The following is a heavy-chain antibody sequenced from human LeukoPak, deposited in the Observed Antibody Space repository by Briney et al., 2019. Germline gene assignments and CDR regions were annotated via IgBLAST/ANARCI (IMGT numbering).Heavy chain of an antibody. CDR1: GGSISVYY. D-gene: IGHD2-2*01. Sequence: PSETLSLTCSLSGGSISVYYWSWIRQSPEKGLEWIGYIYHDGSTNYNPSLRSRVTISADTSKNQLSLNLSSVTAADTAVYYCAKDSSTSCHDWGQGTLVTVSS. J-gene: IGHJ4*02. V-gene: IGHV4-59*01. CDR2: IYHDGST. CDR3: AKDSSTSCHD.